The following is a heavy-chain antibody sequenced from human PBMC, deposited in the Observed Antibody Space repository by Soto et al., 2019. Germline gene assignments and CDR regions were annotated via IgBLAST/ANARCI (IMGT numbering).Heavy chain of an antibody. J-gene: IGHJ4*02. D-gene: IGHD2-15*01. V-gene: IGHV3-33*05. CDR2: ISYDGSTI. CDR3: AKGCLGGGNCLYIDH. CDR1: GFSFSSYG. Sequence: QVQLVESGGGVVQPGRSLRLSCAASGFSFSSYGMHWVRQAPGKGLEWVAIISYDGSTIYYEDSVKGGFTISRDNSKNTLYLQMNSLRTEDTAAYYCAKGCLGGGNCLYIDHWGQGTLVTVSS.